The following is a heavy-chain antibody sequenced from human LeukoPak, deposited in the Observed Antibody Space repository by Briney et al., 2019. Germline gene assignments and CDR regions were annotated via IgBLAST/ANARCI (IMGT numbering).Heavy chain of an antibody. D-gene: IGHD4-17*01. V-gene: IGHV4-30-2*01. J-gene: IGHJ5*02. CDR3: ARNPLEGYGWFDP. Sequence: PSETLSLTCTVSGGSISSGGYYWSWIRQHPGKGLEWIGYIYHSGSTYYNPSLKSRVTISVDRSKNQFSLKLSSVTAADTAVYYCARNPLEGYGWFDPWGQGTLVTVSS. CDR2: IYHSGST. CDR1: GGSISSGGYY.